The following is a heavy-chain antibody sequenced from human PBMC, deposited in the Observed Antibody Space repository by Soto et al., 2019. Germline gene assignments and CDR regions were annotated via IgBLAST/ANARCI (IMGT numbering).Heavy chain of an antibody. CDR2: IFYSGST. CDR1: GGSISNGDYC. D-gene: IGHD2-2*01. V-gene: IGHV4-30-4*08. J-gene: IGHJ5*02. CDR3: AKSTTTRSLVAFDP. Sequence: QVQLQESGPGLVKPSQTLSLTCIVSGGSISNGDYCWSWIRQPPGKGLEWIGYIFYSGSTYYNPSLKSRVNMSVDTSKNQFSLKLSSVTAADTAVYCCAKSTTTRSLVAFDPWGQGTLVTVSS.